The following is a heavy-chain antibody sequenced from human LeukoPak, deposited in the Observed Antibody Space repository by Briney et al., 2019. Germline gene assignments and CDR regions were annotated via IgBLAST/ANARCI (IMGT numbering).Heavy chain of an antibody. CDR2: INEDGSQK. V-gene: IGHV3-7*03. D-gene: IGHD1-14*01. CDR1: GFTFCSPW. CDR3: AKVSGGGLYYDGMDV. Sequence: GGSLRLSCVESGFTFCSPWMAWLRQAPEKGLEWVANINEDGSQKYYLGSVTGRFTISRDSSKNTLYLQMNSLRAEDTAVYYCAKVSGGGLYYDGMDVWGQGTTVTVSS. J-gene: IGHJ6*02.